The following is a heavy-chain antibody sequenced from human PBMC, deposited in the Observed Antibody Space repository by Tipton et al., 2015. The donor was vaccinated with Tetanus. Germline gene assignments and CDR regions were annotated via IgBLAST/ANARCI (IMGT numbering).Heavy chain of an antibody. CDR1: GFTFSGYS. CDR2: ISSSGSHM. V-gene: IGHV3-21*06. Sequence: SLRLSCAASGFTFSGYSMNWVRQAPGKGLEWVSSISSSGSHMYYAESVRGRFSISRDNAKNSLYLQMNSPRADDTALYYCAREGSSGWFDPWGRGTLVTVSS. J-gene: IGHJ5*02. D-gene: IGHD1-26*01. CDR3: AREGSSGWFDP.